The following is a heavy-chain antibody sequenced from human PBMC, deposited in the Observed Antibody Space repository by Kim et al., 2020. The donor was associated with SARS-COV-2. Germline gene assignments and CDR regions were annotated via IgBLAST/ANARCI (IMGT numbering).Heavy chain of an antibody. CDR1: GFSLSTSGEG. J-gene: IGHJ5*02. Sequence: SGPTLVNPTQTLTLTCTFSGFSLSTSGEGVGWIRQPPGKALEWLALIYWDDDKRYSTSLKSRPTITKDATKNQVGLTLTNMDPVDTATYYCARRHNDTLAGYSNWFDPWSRGMLVTVS. V-gene: IGHV2-5*02. CDR2: IYWDDDK. CDR3: ARRHNDTLAGYSNWFDP. D-gene: IGHD3-9*01.